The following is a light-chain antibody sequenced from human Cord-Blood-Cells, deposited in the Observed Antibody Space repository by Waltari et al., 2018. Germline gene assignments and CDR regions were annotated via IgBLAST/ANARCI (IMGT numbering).Light chain of an antibody. V-gene: IGLV1-40*01. CDR3: QSYDSSLSGWV. Sequence: QSVLTQPPSVSGAPGQSVTISCTGSSSNIGAGYDVHWYQQLPGTAPKLLIYGNSNRPSGFPDRFSGSKSGTSASLAIPGLQAEDVADYYCQSYDSSLSGWVFGGGTKLTVL. CDR1: SSNIGAGYD. J-gene: IGLJ3*02. CDR2: GNS.